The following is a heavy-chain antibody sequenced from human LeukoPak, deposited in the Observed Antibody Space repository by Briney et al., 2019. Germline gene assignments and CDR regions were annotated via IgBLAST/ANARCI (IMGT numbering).Heavy chain of an antibody. J-gene: IGHJ4*02. D-gene: IGHD6-19*01. V-gene: IGHV3-21*01. CDR1: KFTFSDYS. CDR3: AKDIEEWLVKGGGCFDY. CDR2: ISSIRNYI. Sequence: KPGGSLRLSCAASKFTFSDYSMSWVRQAPGKGLEWVSSISSIRNYIYYADSVKGRFTVSRDNAKNSLYLQMNSLRAEDTAVYYCAKDIEEWLVKGGGCFDYWGQGTLATVSS.